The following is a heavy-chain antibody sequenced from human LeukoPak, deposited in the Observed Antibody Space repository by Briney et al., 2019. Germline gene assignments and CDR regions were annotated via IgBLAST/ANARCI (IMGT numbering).Heavy chain of an antibody. Sequence: GGSLRLSCEASGFTFSGYRMTWVRQAPGKGLEWVANIKEDGGDQYYVDSVKGRFTISRDNAKNSVCLQMNSLRVEDSAVYHCARGSIWMDAFDIWGQGTMVTVSS. J-gene: IGHJ3*02. D-gene: IGHD2-2*03. CDR1: GFTFSGYR. CDR2: IKEDGGDQ. CDR3: ARGSIWMDAFDI. V-gene: IGHV3-7*01.